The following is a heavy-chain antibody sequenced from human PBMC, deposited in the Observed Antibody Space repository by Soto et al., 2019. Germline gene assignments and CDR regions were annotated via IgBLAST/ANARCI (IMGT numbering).Heavy chain of an antibody. CDR1: GFTFSSYA. D-gene: IGHD2-15*01. J-gene: IGHJ3*02. V-gene: IGHV3-23*01. CDR3: AKDRDDIGMVDAFEI. Sequence: EMQLLESGGDLVQPGGSLRLSCAASGFTFSSYAMTWVRQAPGKGLEYVSAISGRGVTTYYADSMKGRFTISRDNSKNILYLQLNSLRADDTAVYYCAKDRDDIGMVDAFEIWGQGTMVTVSS. CDR2: ISGRGVTT.